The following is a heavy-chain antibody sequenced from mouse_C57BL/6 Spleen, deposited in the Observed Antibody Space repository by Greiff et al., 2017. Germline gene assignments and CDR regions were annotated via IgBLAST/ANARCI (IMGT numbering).Heavy chain of an antibody. D-gene: IGHD2-12*01. CDR2: IYPGSGST. J-gene: IGHJ3*01. CDR3: AREEGDYSLWDVRFAY. Sequence: QVQLQQPGAELVKPGASVKMSCKASGYTFTSYWITWVKQRPGQGLEWIGDIYPGSGSTNYNEKFKSKATLTVDTSSSTAYMQLSSLTSEDSAVYYCAREEGDYSLWDVRFAYWGQGTLVTVSA. CDR1: GYTFTSYW. V-gene: IGHV1-55*01.